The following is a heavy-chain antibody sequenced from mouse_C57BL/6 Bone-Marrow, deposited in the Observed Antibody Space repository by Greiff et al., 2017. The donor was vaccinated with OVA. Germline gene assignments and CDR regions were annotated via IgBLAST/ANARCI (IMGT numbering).Heavy chain of an antibody. J-gene: IGHJ2*01. Sequence: QVTLKVSGPGILQPSQTLSLTCSFSGFSLSTFGMGVGWIRQPSGKGLEWLAHIWWDDDKYYNTALKRRLTISKNTAKNQVCLKIANVDTADTATNYCARIDGSSYFDYWGQGTTLTVSS. V-gene: IGHV8-8*01. CDR1: GFSLSTFGMG. CDR3: ARIDGSSYFDY. D-gene: IGHD1-1*01. CDR2: IWWDDDK.